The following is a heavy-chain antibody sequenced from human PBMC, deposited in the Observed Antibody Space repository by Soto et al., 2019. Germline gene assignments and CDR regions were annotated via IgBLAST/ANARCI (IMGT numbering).Heavy chain of an antibody. J-gene: IGHJ3*02. CDR1: GFTFSSYS. Sequence: EVQLVESGGGLVKPGGSLRLSCAASGFTFSSYSMNWVRQAPGKGLEWVSSISSGTNYIYYADSLKGRFTISRDNAKNSLYLHMNSLRAENTGLYYCARAITSDGFNMWGQGTMVTVSS. D-gene: IGHD1-20*01. V-gene: IGHV3-21*01. CDR2: ISSGTNYI. CDR3: ARAITSDGFNM.